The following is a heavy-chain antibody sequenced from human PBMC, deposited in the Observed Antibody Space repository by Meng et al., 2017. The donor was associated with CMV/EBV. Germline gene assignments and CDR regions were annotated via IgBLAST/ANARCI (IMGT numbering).Heavy chain of an antibody. D-gene: IGHD3-3*01. CDR1: GGSISSYY. CDR2: IYYTGST. J-gene: IGHJ5*02. CDR3: ARASITIFGVVIPNWFDP. Sequence: SETLSLTYTVSGGSISSYYWSWIRQPPGKGLEWIGCIYYTGSTNYNPSLKSRVTISVDTSKNQFSLKLSSVTAADTAVYYCARASITIFGVVIPNWFDPWGQGTLVTVSS. V-gene: IGHV4-59*01.